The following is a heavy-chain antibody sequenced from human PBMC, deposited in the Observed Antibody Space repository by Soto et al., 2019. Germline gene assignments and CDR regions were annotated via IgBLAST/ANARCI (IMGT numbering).Heavy chain of an antibody. J-gene: IGHJ6*04. D-gene: IGHD3-10*01. CDR1: GDSVSSNSAA. V-gene: IGHV6-1*01. CDR2: TYYRSKWNN. CDR3: TGITSFPGMAV. Sequence: PSQNLSLTCAFSGDSVSSNSAAWNWIRQPPSRGLEWLGRTYYRSKWNNDYALSVKSRITINPDTPKNQFSLHLYSVTPEDTAVSYCTGITSFPGMAVRGNVTQITVSX.